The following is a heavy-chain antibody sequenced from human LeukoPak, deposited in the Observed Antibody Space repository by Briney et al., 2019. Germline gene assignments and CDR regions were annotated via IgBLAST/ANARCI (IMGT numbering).Heavy chain of an antibody. CDR2: IPYDGSNK. V-gene: IGHV3-30*18. J-gene: IGHJ4*02. Sequence: GRSLRLSCAASGFTFSSYGMHWVRQAPGKGLEWVAVIPYDGSNKYYADSVKGRFTISRDNSKNTLYLQMNSLRAEDTAVYYCAKSYYYDSSGYWPLGYWGQGTLVTVSS. D-gene: IGHD3-22*01. CDR3: AKSYYYDSSGYWPLGY. CDR1: GFTFSSYG.